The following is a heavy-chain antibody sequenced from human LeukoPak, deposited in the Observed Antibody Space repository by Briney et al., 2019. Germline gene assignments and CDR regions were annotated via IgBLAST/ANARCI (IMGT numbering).Heavy chain of an antibody. Sequence: GGSLRLSCAVSGLTFSNYSMTWVRQGPGKGLEWVSSIYNSGAKIFYADSVKGRFTISRDNSKNMLYLQMNSLRVEDTAVYYCAKDVAPDSGSDLDYWGQGTLVTVSS. V-gene: IGHV3-23*01. J-gene: IGHJ4*02. CDR1: GLTFSNYS. CDR2: IYNSGAKI. D-gene: IGHD1-26*01. CDR3: AKDVAPDSGSDLDY.